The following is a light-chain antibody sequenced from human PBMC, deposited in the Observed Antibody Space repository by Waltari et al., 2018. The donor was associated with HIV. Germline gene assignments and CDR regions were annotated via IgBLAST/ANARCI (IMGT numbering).Light chain of an antibody. CDR1: SSNIGNNV. CDR3: GTWDDSLNGVV. V-gene: IGLV1-44*01. J-gene: IGLJ7*01. CDR2: SKD. Sequence: QSVLTLPPSASGTPGQRVTISCSGSSSNIGNNVVNWYQHLPGAAPRLLIYSKDQRPSGVPDRFSASQSGTSASLAISGLQSEDEADYYCGTWDDSLNGVVFGGGTQLTVL.